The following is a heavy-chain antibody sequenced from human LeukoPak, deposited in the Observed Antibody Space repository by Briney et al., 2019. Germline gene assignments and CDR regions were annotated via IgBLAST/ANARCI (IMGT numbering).Heavy chain of an antibody. D-gene: IGHD6-19*01. J-gene: IGHJ6*03. Sequence: PGGSLRLSCAVSGFTFSSYSMNWVRQAPGKGLEWVSSISSSSSYIYYADSVKGRFTISRDNAKNSLYLQMNSLRAEDTAVYYCARDLVAVADTYYYYYMDVWGKGTTVTVSS. CDR3: ARDLVAVADTYYYYYMDV. V-gene: IGHV3-21*01. CDR2: ISSSSSYI. CDR1: GFTFSSYS.